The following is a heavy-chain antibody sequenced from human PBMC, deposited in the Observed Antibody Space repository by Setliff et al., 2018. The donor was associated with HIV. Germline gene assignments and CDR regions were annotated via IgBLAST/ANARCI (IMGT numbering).Heavy chain of an antibody. V-gene: IGHV1-46*01. CDR3: ARDCGGDYSCSYYYGMDV. CDR1: GYTFTSYD. CDR2: ITPRTGST. J-gene: IGHJ6*02. Sequence: ASVKVSCKASGYTFTSYDIHWVRQAPGQGLEWMGVITPRTGSTSYAQKFQGRVTMTRDTSTSTVYMQLSSLRSEDTAVYYCARDCGGDYSCSYYYGMDVWCHGTTVTVSS. D-gene: IGHD2-21*02.